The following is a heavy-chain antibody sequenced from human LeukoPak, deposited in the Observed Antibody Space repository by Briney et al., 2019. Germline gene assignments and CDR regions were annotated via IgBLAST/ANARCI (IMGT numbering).Heavy chain of an antibody. CDR1: GFSFSSYS. D-gene: IGHD5-18*01. CDR3: ARDPGDSYGYGLAY. V-gene: IGHV3-21*01. J-gene: IGHJ4*02. Sequence: GGSLRLSCAASGFSFSSYSMNWVRQAPGKGLEWVAAISTTSGNIYYADSVKGRFTISRDNVKHSLYLQMNSLRAEDTALYYCARDPGDSYGYGLAYWGQGTLVTVSS. CDR2: ISTTSGNI.